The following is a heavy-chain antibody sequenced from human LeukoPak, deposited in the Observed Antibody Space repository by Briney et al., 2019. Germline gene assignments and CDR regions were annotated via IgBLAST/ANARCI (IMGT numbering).Heavy chain of an antibody. V-gene: IGHV3-9*01. Sequence: PGRSLRLSCAASGFTFDDYAMHWVRQAPGKGLEWVSGISWNSGSIAYADSVKGRFTISRDNAKNSLYLQMNSLRAEDTALYYCAKGRDKYQLLSKNWFDPWGQRTLVTVSS. CDR3: AKGRDKYQLLSKNWFDP. D-gene: IGHD2-2*01. CDR2: ISWNSGSI. CDR1: GFTFDDYA. J-gene: IGHJ5*02.